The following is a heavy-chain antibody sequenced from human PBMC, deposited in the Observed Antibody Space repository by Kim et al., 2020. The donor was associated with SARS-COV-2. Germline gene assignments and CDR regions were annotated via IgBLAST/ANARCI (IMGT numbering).Heavy chain of an antibody. D-gene: IGHD3-22*01. CDR1: GGSISSYY. V-gene: IGHV4-59*01. CDR3: ARGDSPTTYYDSSGYSYLFDY. CDR2: IYYSGST. J-gene: IGHJ4*02. Sequence: SETLSLTCTVSGGSISSYYWSWIRQPPGKGLEWIGYIYYSGSTNYNPSLKSRVTISVDTSKNQFSLKLSSVTAADTAVYYCARGDSPTTYYDSSGYSYLFDYWGQGTLVTVSS.